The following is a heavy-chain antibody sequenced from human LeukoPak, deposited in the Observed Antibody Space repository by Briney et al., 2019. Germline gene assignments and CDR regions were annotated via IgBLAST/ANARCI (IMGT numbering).Heavy chain of an antibody. J-gene: IGHJ4*02. Sequence: GRSLRLSCAASGFTFDDYAMHWVRQVPGKGREWVSGISWNSGSIGYADSVKGRFTISRDNAKNSLYLHMNSLSAEDTALYYCAKGKKITVAGLFDCWGQGTLVTVSS. V-gene: IGHV3-9*01. CDR3: AKGKKITVAGLFDC. CDR1: GFTFDDYA. CDR2: ISWNSGSI. D-gene: IGHD6-19*01.